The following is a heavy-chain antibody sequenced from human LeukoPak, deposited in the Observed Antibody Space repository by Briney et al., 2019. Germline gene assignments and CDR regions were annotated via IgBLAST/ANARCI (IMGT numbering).Heavy chain of an antibody. CDR1: GFTFSSYS. CDR3: ARGGVGYYDILTGYPLFDY. J-gene: IGHJ4*02. Sequence: TGGSLRLSCAASGFTFSSYSMNWVRQAPGKGLEWVSYISSSSSTIYYADSVKGRFTISRDNAKNSLYLQMNSLRAEDTAVYYCARGGVGYYDILTGYPLFDYWGQGTLVTVSS. V-gene: IGHV3-48*04. CDR2: ISSSSSTI. D-gene: IGHD3-9*01.